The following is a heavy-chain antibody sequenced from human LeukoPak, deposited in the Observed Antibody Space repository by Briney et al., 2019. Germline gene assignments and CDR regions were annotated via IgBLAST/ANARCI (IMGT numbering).Heavy chain of an antibody. Sequence: ASVKVSCKASGYTITSYYMHWVRQAPGQGLEWMGIINPSGGSKSYAQKFQGKVTMTRDTSTSTVYMELSSLRSEDTAVYYCAIGTIEYSSSEGAFDIWGQGTMVTVSS. J-gene: IGHJ3*02. CDR1: GYTITSYY. V-gene: IGHV1-46*01. CDR3: AIGTIEYSSSEGAFDI. D-gene: IGHD6-6*01. CDR2: INPSGGSK.